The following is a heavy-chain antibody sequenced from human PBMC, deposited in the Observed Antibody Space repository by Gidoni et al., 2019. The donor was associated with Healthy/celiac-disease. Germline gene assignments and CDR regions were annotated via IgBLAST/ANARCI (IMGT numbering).Heavy chain of an antibody. D-gene: IGHD6-19*01. CDR2: IIPIRGIA. CDR3: ASPANSSLGAFDI. Sequence: QVQLVQSGAEVQKPGSSVKVSCKASGGTFSSYTISWVRQAPGQGLEGMGRIIPIRGIANDAQKFQGRVTITADKSTSTAYMELSSLRSEDTAVYYCASPANSSLGAFDIWGQGTMVTVSS. J-gene: IGHJ3*02. CDR1: GGTFSSYT. V-gene: IGHV1-69*02.